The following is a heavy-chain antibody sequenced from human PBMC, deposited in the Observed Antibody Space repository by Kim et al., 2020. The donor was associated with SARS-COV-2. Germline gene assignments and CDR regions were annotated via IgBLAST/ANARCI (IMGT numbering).Heavy chain of an antibody. Sequence: GGSLRLSCAASGFTFSSYSMNWVRQAPGKGLEWVSSISSSSSYIYYADSVKGRFTISRDNAKNSLYLQMNSLRAEDTAVYYCARDQWITMIVVVPSSNAFDIWGQGTMVTVSS. CDR1: GFTFSSYS. CDR2: ISSSSSYI. J-gene: IGHJ3*02. D-gene: IGHD3-22*01. CDR3: ARDQWITMIVVVPSSNAFDI. V-gene: IGHV3-21*01.